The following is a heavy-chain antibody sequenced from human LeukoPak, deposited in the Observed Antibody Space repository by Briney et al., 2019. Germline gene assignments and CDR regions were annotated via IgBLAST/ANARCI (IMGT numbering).Heavy chain of an antibody. CDR3: ARQGSYYDSSGYPWGALDI. CDR2: IYPGDSDT. V-gene: IGHV5-51*01. J-gene: IGHJ3*02. D-gene: IGHD3-22*01. Sequence: GESLKISCKGSGYSFTSYWIGWVRQMPGKGLEWMGIIYPGDSDTRYSPSFQGQVTISADKSISTAYLQWSSLKASDTAMYYCARQGSYYDSSGYPWGALDIWGQGTMVTVSS. CDR1: GYSFTSYW.